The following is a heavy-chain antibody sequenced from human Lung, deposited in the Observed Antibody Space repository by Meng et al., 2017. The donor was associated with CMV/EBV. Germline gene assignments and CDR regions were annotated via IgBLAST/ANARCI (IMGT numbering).Heavy chain of an antibody. CDR1: GFTFSSYW. Sequence: GGSLRLXCAASGFTFSSYWRHWVRQAPGKGLVWVSRINSDGSSTSYADYVKGRFTISRDNAKNTLYLQMNSLRAEDTAVYYCARDLRVRGVKGGSRYYGMDVWGQGTXVTGAS. CDR2: INSDGSST. J-gene: IGHJ6*02. D-gene: IGHD3-10*01. V-gene: IGHV3-74*01. CDR3: ARDLRVRGVKGGSRYYGMDV.